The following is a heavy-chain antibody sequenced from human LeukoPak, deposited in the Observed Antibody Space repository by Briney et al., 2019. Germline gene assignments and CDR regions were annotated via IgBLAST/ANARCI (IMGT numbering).Heavy chain of an antibody. Sequence: GGSLRLSCAASGFTFSSYSMNWVRQAPGKGLEWVSSISSSSSYIYYADSVKGRFTISRDNAKNSLYLQMNSLRAEDTAVYYCARYGRNWGTGTDYWGQGTLVTVSS. CDR1: GFTFSSYS. D-gene: IGHD7-27*01. V-gene: IGHV3-21*01. CDR2: ISSSSSYI. J-gene: IGHJ4*02. CDR3: ARYGRNWGTGTDY.